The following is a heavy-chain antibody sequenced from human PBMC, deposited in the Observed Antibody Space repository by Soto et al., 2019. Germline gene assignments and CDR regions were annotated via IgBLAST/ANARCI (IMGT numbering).Heavy chain of an antibody. Sequence: SETLFLTCAVSSGSLSSSSYYWGWIRQPPGKGLEWIGSIYYSGSTYYNPSLKSRVTISVDTSKNQFSLKLSSVTAADTAVYYCARPETQYGMDVWGQGTTVTVSS. J-gene: IGHJ6*02. V-gene: IGHV4-39*01. CDR1: SGSLSSSSYY. CDR2: IYYSGST. CDR3: ARPETQYGMDV.